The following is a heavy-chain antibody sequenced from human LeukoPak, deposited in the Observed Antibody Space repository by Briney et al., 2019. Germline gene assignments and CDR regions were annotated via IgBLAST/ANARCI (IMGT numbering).Heavy chain of an antibody. D-gene: IGHD1-26*01. J-gene: IGHJ4*02. CDR3: ARDRGSYTVIDY. V-gene: IGHV3-30-3*01. CDR2: ISYDGSNK. Sequence: GRSLRLSCAASGFTFSSYAMHWVRQAPGKGLEWVAVISYDGSNKYYADSVKGRFTISRDNSKSTLYLQMNSLRAEDTAVYYCARDRGSYTVIDYWGQGTLVTVSS. CDR1: GFTFSSYA.